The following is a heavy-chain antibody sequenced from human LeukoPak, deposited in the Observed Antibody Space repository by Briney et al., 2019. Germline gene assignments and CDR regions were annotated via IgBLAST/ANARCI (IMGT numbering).Heavy chain of an antibody. J-gene: IGHJ4*02. V-gene: IGHV1-2*02. CDR2: INPNSGGT. CDR1: GYTFTVYY. CDR3: ARSSLYDSSGYWIDY. D-gene: IGHD3-22*01. Sequence: AASVKVSCKASGYTFTVYYMHWVRQAPGQGLEWMGWINPNSGGTNYAQKFQGRVTMTRDTSISTAYMELSRLRSDDTAVYYCARSSLYDSSGYWIDYWGQGTLVTVSS.